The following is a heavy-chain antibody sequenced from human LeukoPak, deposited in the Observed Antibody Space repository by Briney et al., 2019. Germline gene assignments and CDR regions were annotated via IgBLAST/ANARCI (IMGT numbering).Heavy chain of an antibody. CDR1: GFTFNDYA. CDR3: ARVRDGGVTTIFDY. V-gene: IGHV3-23*01. D-gene: IGHD4-17*01. J-gene: IGHJ4*02. Sequence: PGGSLRLSCAASGFTFNDYAMSWVRQAPGQGLQWVSSVSGSGDSTEYADSVKGRFTTSRDNAKNTLYLQMNSLRAEDTAVYYCARVRDGGVTTIFDYWGQGTLVTVSS. CDR2: VSGSGDST.